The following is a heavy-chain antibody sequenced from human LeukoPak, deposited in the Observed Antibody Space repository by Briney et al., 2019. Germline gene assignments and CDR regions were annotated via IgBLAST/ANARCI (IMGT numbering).Heavy chain of an antibody. CDR1: GFTFSSFE. CDR2: ISGSGGSA. Sequence: GGSLRLPCAASGFTFSSFEMSWVRQAPGKGLGWVSAISGSGGSAYYADSVKGRFTISRDNSRNSLSLQMNSLRAEDTALYYCAKTGYSSGWYRIWDYWGQGTLVTVSS. CDR3: AKTGYSSGWYRIWDY. V-gene: IGHV3-23*01. J-gene: IGHJ4*02. D-gene: IGHD6-19*01.